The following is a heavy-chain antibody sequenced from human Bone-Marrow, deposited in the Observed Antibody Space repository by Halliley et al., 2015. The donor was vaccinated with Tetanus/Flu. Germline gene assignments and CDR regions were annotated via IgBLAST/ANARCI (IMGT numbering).Heavy chain of an antibody. Sequence: SLRLSCAASGFTFSSFAMGWVRQAPGKGLEWVSVISVSGTRTYYAASVKGRFTISRDNSKTTVHLQMNSLRAEDTAVYYCAKAQGYTGQWFDPWGQGTLVTVSS. V-gene: IGHV3-23*01. D-gene: IGHD3-16*02. J-gene: IGHJ5*02. CDR1: GFTFSSFA. CDR2: ISVSGTRT. CDR3: AKAQGYTGQWFDP.